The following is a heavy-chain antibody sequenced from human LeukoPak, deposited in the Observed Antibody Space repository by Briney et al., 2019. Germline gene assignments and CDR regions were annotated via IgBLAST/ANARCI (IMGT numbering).Heavy chain of an antibody. D-gene: IGHD3-3*01. CDR1: GFTFSSCG. CDR2: IGPTGTDR. Sequence: GGSLRLSCAASGFTFSSCGFNWVRQAPGKGLEWVSSIGPTGTDRYYADSVRGRFTISRDNAKNTLYLQMNSLRAEDTAVYYCAKNGVFGVVTSYYFDYWGQGTLVTVSS. CDR3: AKNGVFGVVTSYYFDY. V-gene: IGHV3-21*04. J-gene: IGHJ4*02.